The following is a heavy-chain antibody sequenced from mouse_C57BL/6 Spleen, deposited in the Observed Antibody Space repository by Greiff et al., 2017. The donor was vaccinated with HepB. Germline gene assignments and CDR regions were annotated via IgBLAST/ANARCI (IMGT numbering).Heavy chain of an antibody. CDR3: ARELYYDYLYAMDY. D-gene: IGHD2-4*01. J-gene: IGHJ4*01. CDR1: GYTFTSYW. CDR2: IHPNSGST. Sequence: QVQLQQPGAELVKPGASVKLSCKASGYTFTSYWMHWVKQRPGQGLEWIGMIHPNSGSTNYNEKFKSKATLTVDKSSSTAYMQLSSLTSEDSAVYYCARELYYDYLYAMDYWGQGTSVTVSS. V-gene: IGHV1-64*01.